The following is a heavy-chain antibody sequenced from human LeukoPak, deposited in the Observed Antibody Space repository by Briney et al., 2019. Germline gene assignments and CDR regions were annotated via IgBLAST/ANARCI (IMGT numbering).Heavy chain of an antibody. CDR3: AKDRARSHPYDTSGLTPNDY. V-gene: IGHV3-30*18. CDR1: GFTFSSYG. J-gene: IGHJ4*02. D-gene: IGHD3-22*01. Sequence: PGGSLRLSCAASGFTFSSYGMHWVRQAPGKGLEWVALISYDGSNKYYVDSVKGRFTISRDNSKNTLYLQMNSLRAEDTVVYYCAKDRARSHPYDTSGLTPNDYWGQGTLVTVSS. CDR2: ISYDGSNK.